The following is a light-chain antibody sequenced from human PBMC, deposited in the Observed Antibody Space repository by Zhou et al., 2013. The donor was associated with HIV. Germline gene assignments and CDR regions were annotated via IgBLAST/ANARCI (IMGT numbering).Light chain of an antibody. Sequence: AIRITQSPSSLSASTGDTVNITCRASQGISTYLAWYQQKSGKAPNLLIYATFTLQSGVPSRFSGSGSGTDFTLTISCLQSEDFATYYCQQYYTYPRTFGQGTKVEIK. CDR1: QGISTY. J-gene: IGKJ1*01. CDR2: ATF. CDR3: QQYYTYPRT. V-gene: IGKV1-8*01.